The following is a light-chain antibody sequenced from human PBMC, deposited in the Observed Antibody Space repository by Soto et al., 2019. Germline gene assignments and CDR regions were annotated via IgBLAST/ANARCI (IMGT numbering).Light chain of an antibody. J-gene: IGKJ1*01. Sequence: DIQMTQSPSSLSASVGDRVTITCRSSQSISTYLNWYQQKQGKAPKLLIYAASTLQSGVPSRFSGSGSGTDFTLTISNLQLEDFAIYYCQQSHSPPRTFGQGTKVEIK. CDR1: QSISTY. CDR2: AAS. CDR3: QQSHSPPRT. V-gene: IGKV1-39*01.